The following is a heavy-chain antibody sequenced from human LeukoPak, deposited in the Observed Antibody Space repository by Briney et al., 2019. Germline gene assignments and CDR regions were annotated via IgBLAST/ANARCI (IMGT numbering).Heavy chain of an antibody. D-gene: IGHD2-15*01. CDR2: IYLGDSDT. V-gene: IGHV5-51*01. Sequence: GESLKISCKGSGYSFTSYWIGWVRQMPGKGLEWMGIIYLGDSDTRYSPSFQGQVTISADKSIGTAYLQWSSLKASDTAMYYCARIRDIVSNWFDPWGQGTLVTVSS. J-gene: IGHJ5*02. CDR3: ARIRDIVSNWFDP. CDR1: GYSFTSYW.